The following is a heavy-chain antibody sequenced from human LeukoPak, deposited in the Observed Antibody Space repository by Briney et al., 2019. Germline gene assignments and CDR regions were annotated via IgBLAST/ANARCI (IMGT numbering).Heavy chain of an antibody. J-gene: IGHJ2*01. CDR1: GYSFTTYW. CDR2: IYPGDSDI. D-gene: IGHD1-14*01. CDR3: ATSQLTNYWSFDL. V-gene: IGHV5-51*01. Sequence: GESLKISCKASGYSFTTYWIAWVRQMPGKGLEWMGIIYPGDSDIRYSPPFQGQVTISADKSITTAHLQWSSLEASDTAIYYCATSQLTNYWSFDLWGRGTLVTVSS.